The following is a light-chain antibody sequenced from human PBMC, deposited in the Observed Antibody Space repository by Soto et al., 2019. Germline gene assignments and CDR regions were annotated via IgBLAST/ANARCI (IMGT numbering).Light chain of an antibody. CDR3: QSYDSSLSRYV. CDR1: SSNIGAGYD. J-gene: IGLJ1*01. V-gene: IGLV1-40*01. CDR2: GNS. Sequence: QSVLTQPPSVSGAPGQRVTISCTGGSSNIGAGYDVHWYQQLPGTAPKLLIYGNSNRPSGVPDRFSGSKSGTSASLAITGLQAEYEADYYCQSYDSSLSRYVFVTGTKVTVL.